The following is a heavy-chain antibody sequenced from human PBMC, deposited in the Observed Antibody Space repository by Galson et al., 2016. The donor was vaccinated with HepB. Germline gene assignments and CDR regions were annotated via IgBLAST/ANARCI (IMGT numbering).Heavy chain of an antibody. CDR1: GFTFDDYT. D-gene: IGHD3-3*01. J-gene: IGHJ6*02. CDR2: INWNGGSM. V-gene: IGHV3-43*01. Sequence: SLRLSCAASGFTFDDYTMHWVRQAPGKGLEWLSLINWNGGSMNYADSVKGRFTISRDNSKNSLYLQMNSLRPEDSALYYCVKGLEGYQNDMDVWGPGTTVIVSS. CDR3: VKGLEGYQNDMDV.